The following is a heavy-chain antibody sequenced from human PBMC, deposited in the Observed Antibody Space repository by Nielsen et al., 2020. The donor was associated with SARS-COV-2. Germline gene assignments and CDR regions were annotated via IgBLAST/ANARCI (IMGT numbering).Heavy chain of an antibody. D-gene: IGHD6-19*01. V-gene: IGHV3-74*01. J-gene: IGHJ3*02. CDR1: GFSFSETW. Sequence: GGSLRLSCVASGFSFSETWMHWVRQAPGEGLVWLSRISGDGRTTNYAGSVKGRFTVSRDNAKNTLYLQVNSLGVEDTATYYCARAPTDTSGWYVNGFDIWGQGTLVTVSS. CDR3: ARAPTDTSGWYVNGFDI. CDR2: ISGDGRTT.